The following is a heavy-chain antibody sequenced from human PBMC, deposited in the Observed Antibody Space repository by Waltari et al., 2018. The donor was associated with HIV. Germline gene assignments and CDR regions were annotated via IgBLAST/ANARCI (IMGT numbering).Heavy chain of an antibody. CDR1: GFTFSTAW. D-gene: IGHD2-2*01. CDR3: TTWQVGSS. J-gene: IGHJ4*02. CDR2: IKSKTDGGTI. Sequence: EVQLVESGGGLVKPGGSLRLSCADSGFTFSTAWMIWVRQAPGKGLEWIGRIKSKTDGGTIDYGTPVKGRFTISRDDSKNMLYLQMNSLETEDTALYYCTTWQVGSSWGQGTLVTVSS. V-gene: IGHV3-15*01.